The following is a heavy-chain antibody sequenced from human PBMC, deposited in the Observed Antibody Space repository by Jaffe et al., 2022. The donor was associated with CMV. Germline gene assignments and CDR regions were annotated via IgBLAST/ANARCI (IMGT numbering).Heavy chain of an antibody. Sequence: EVQLVESGGGLVQPGRSLRLSCAASGFTFDDYAMHWVRQAPGKGLEWVSGISWNSGSIGYADSVKGRFTISRDNAKNSLYLQMNSLRAEDTALYYCAKAEGYGGNSENKDFDYWGQGTLVTVSS. D-gene: IGHD4-17*01. CDR2: ISWNSGSI. CDR3: AKAEGYGGNSENKDFDY. J-gene: IGHJ4*02. CDR1: GFTFDDYA. V-gene: IGHV3-9*01.